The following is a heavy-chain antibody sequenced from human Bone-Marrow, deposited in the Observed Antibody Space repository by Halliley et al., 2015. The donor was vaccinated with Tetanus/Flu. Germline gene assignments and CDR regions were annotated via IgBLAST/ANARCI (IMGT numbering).Heavy chain of an antibody. CDR3: ARFGPEKYSEYPFDI. J-gene: IGHJ3*02. V-gene: IGHV4-59*01. CDR1: GVSIITYY. CDR2: IYYSGSTNFNT. D-gene: IGHD5-12*01. Sequence: GLVKPSETLSLTCTVSGVSIITYYWSWIRQPPGKGLEWIGYIYYSGSTNFNTNYNPFLKSRVAISLDTSKSQFSLRLSSVTAADTAVYYCARFGPEKYSEYPFDIWGQGTMVTVSA.